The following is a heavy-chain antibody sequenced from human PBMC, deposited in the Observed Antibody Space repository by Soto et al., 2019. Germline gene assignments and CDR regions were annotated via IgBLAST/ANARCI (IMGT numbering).Heavy chain of an antibody. CDR3: ARASLELRWDLDY. D-gene: IGHD1-7*01. CDR1: GYTFTGYY. Sequence: ASVKVSCKASGYTFTGYYIHWVRQAPGQGLEWMGWINPNSGGTNYAQKFQGWVTMTRDTSISTAYMELSRLRSDDTAVYYCARASLELRWDLDYWGQGTLVTVSP. CDR2: INPNSGGT. V-gene: IGHV1-2*04. J-gene: IGHJ4*02.